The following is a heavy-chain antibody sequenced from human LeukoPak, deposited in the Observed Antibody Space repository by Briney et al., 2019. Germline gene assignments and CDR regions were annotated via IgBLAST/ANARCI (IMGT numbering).Heavy chain of an antibody. D-gene: IGHD2-15*01. CDR3: ARDRGEVYCSGGSCYPKRDDAFDI. J-gene: IGHJ3*02. CDR1: GFTFSDYY. Sequence: GGSLRLSCAASGFTFSDYYMSWIRQATGEGLGWVSYISSSGSTIYYADSVKGRFTISRDNAKNSLYLQMNSLRAEDTAVYYCARDRGEVYCSGGSCYPKRDDAFDIWGQGTMVTVSS. CDR2: ISSSGSTI. V-gene: IGHV3-11*04.